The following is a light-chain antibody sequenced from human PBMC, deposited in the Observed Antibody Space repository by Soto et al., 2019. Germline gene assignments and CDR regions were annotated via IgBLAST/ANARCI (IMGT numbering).Light chain of an antibody. V-gene: IGKV1-5*03. J-gene: IGKJ2*01. CDR3: QRFDTSNAMYF. Sequence: DIQMTQSPSTLSASVGDRVTITCRASESINRRLDWYQQKPGSAPKLLIYKSSTLESGVPSMFSGSGYGTEFTLTISGLQPDDFATYYCQRFDTSNAMYFFGPGTKVDIK. CDR1: ESINRR. CDR2: KSS.